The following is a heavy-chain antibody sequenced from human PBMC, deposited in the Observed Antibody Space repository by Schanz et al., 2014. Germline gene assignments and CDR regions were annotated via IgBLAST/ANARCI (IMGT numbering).Heavy chain of an antibody. J-gene: IGHJ4*02. V-gene: IGHV3-33*01. CDR2: IWYDGSNE. CDR1: GFTFSKYG. Sequence: QVQLVESGGGVVQPGRSLRLSCAASGFTFSKYGVHWVRQAPGKGLEWVAVIWYDGSNEYYADSVKGRFTISRDNPKKTLYLQMNSLRAEDTAVYCCARGYGGSPTDFWGQGTLVTVSS. D-gene: IGHD4-17*01. CDR3: ARGYGGSPTDF.